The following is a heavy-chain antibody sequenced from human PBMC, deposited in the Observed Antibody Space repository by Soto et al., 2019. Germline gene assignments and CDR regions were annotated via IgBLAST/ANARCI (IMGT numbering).Heavy chain of an antibody. CDR3: AREPPEIENWFDP. J-gene: IGHJ5*02. CDR2: ISAYNGNT. Sequence: ASVKVSCKASGYTFTSYGISWVRQAPGQGLEWMGWISAYNGNTNYAQKLQGRVTITADESTSTAYMELSSLRSEDTAVYYCAREPPEIENWFDPWGQGTLVTVSS. CDR1: GYTFTSYG. V-gene: IGHV1-18*01.